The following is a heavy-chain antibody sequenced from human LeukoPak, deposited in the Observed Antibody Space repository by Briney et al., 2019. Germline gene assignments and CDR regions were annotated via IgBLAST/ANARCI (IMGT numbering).Heavy chain of an antibody. CDR1: GFTFSSYS. D-gene: IGHD3-22*01. Sequence: GGSLRLSCAAPGFTFSSYSMNWVRQAPGKGLEWVSSISSSSSYIYYADSVKGRFTISRDNAKNSLYLQMNSLRAEDTAVYYCARGCGLHLSPASSYYDSRCRYFDDWGQGTLVTVSS. CDR3: ARGCGLHLSPASSYYDSRCRYFDD. CDR2: ISSSSSYI. V-gene: IGHV3-21*01. J-gene: IGHJ4*02.